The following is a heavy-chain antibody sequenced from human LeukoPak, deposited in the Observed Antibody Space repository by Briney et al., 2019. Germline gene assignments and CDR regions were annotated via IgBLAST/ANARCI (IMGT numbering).Heavy chain of an antibody. CDR1: GYTFTGYY. D-gene: IGHD4-17*01. CDR2: INPNSGGT. J-gene: IGHJ6*02. Sequence: ASVKVSCKASGYTFTGYYMHWVRQAPGQGLEWMGWINPNSGGTNYAQKFQGRVTMTRDTSISTAYMELSRLRSDDTAVYYCARPSTVTKGYYYYGMDVWGQGNTVTVSS. CDR3: ARPSTVTKGYYYYGMDV. V-gene: IGHV1-2*02.